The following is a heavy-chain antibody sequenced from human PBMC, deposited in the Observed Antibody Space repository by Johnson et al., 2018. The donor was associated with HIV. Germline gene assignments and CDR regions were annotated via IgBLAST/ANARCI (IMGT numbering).Heavy chain of an antibody. D-gene: IGHD3-3*02. CDR3: ARAHLIFPKNAFDV. V-gene: IGHV3-30*04. CDR1: GFTFSSYA. CDR2: ISYDGSNK. J-gene: IGHJ3*01. Sequence: QVQLVESGGGVVQPGRSLRLSCAASGFTFSSYAMHWVRQAPGKGLEWVAVISYDGSNKYYADSVKGRFTISRDNAKNSLYLQMNTLGADDTAFYYCARAHLIFPKNAFDVWGQGAMVMVSS.